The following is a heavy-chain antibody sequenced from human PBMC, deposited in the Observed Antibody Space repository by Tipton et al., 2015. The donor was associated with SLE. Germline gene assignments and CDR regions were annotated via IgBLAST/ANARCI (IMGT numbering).Heavy chain of an antibody. CDR1: AFTFSSFE. CDR2: ISSSGSGSSM. V-gene: IGHV3-48*03. Sequence: SLRLSCVASAFTFSSFEMNWVRQTPGKGLEWISYISSSGSGSSMYYADSVKGRFTISRDKSKNTLYLQMNSLKPEDTAVYYCTRHSESSFDYWGQGTLVTVSS. J-gene: IGHJ4*02. CDR3: TRHSESSFDY. D-gene: IGHD1-14*01.